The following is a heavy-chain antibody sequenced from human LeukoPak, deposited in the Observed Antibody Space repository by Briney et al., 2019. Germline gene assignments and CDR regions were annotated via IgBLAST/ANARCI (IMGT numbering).Heavy chain of an antibody. CDR1: GYTFTSYG. Sequence: SVKVSCKASGYTFTSYGISWVRQAPGQGLEWMGGIIPIFGTANYAQKFQGRVTITADESTSTAYMELSSLRSEDTAMYYCARDSSNYEYYYYYMDVWGKGTTVTVSS. CDR2: IIPIFGTA. J-gene: IGHJ6*03. CDR3: ARDSSNYEYYYYYMDV. V-gene: IGHV1-69*13. D-gene: IGHD4-11*01.